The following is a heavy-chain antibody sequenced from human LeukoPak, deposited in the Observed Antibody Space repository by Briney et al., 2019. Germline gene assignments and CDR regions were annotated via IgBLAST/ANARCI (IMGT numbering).Heavy chain of an antibody. Sequence: SETLSLTCTVSGGSINNYYWSWIRQPPGKGLEWIGYINYRRSTNYNPSLMSRVTFSVDASKNQFSLMLNSVTAADTAVYYCARGGDYGDLRYFDYWGQGTLVTVSS. J-gene: IGHJ4*02. CDR2: INYRRST. V-gene: IGHV4-59*01. CDR3: ARGGDYGDLRYFDY. D-gene: IGHD4-17*01. CDR1: GGSINNYY.